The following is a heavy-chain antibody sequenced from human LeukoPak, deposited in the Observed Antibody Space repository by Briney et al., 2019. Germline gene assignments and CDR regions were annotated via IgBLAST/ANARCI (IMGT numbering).Heavy chain of an antibody. V-gene: IGHV3-23*01. CDR3: AKVTWEVVVADTGDI. Sequence: GGSLRLSCAASGFTFSDYALGWVRQAPGKGLEWVSAISGSGGSTYYADSVKGRFTISRDNSKNTLYLQMNSLRAEDTAVYYCAKVTWEVVVADTGDIWGQGTMATVSS. J-gene: IGHJ3*02. CDR1: GFTFSDYA. D-gene: IGHD2-15*01. CDR2: ISGSGGST.